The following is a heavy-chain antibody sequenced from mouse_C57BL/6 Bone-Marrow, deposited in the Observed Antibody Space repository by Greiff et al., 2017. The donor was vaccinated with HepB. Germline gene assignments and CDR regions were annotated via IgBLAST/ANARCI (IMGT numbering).Heavy chain of an antibody. CDR3: ARPLDDGYHGGFAY. V-gene: IGHV5-9*01. J-gene: IGHJ3*01. CDR1: GFTFSSYT. CDR2: ISGGGGNT. D-gene: IGHD2-3*01. Sequence: EVKLMESGGGLVKPGGSLKLSCAASGFTFSSYTMSWVRQTPEKRLEWVATISGGGGNTYYPDSVKGRFTISRDNAKNTLYLQMSSLRSEDTALYYCARPLDDGYHGGFAYWGQGTLVTVSA.